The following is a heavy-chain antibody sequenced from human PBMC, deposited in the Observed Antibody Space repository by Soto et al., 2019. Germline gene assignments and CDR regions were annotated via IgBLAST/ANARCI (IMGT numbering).Heavy chain of an antibody. CDR3: ARDIGGSYPNWFDP. CDR1: GFTFSSYS. V-gene: IGHV3-21*01. Sequence: GGSLILSCAASGFTFSSYSMNWVRQAPGKGLEWVSSISSSSSYIYYADSVKGRFTISRDNAKNSLYLQMNSLRAEDTAVYYCARDIGGSYPNWFDPWGQGTLVTVSS. D-gene: IGHD1-26*01. CDR2: ISSSSSYI. J-gene: IGHJ5*02.